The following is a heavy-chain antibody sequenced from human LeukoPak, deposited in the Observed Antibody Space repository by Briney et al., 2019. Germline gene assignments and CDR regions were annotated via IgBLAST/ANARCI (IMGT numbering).Heavy chain of an antibody. CDR1: GFTFGDYA. V-gene: IGHV3-49*04. J-gene: IGHJ4*02. Sequence: GGSLRLSCTTSGFTFGDYAMTWVRQAPGKGLEWVGFIRSIIYGGTPEYAASVKGRFTISRDDSRGIAYLQMNSLNTEDTAVYYCARDQTPYYWGQGTLVTVSS. CDR2: IRSIIYGGTP. CDR3: ARDQTPYY.